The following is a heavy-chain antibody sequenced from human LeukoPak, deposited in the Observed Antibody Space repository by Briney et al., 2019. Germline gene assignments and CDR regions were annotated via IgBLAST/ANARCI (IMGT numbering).Heavy chain of an antibody. D-gene: IGHD5-18*01. CDR1: GGSFSGYY. V-gene: IGHV4-34*01. J-gene: IGHJ4*02. CDR3: ARGGRVTRVVLVN. Sequence: PSETLSLTCAVYGGSFSGYYWSWIRQPPGKGLEWIGEINHSGSTNYNPSLKSRVTISVDTSKNQFSLKLSSVTAADTAVYYCARGGRVTRVVLVNWGQGTLVTVSS. CDR2: INHSGST.